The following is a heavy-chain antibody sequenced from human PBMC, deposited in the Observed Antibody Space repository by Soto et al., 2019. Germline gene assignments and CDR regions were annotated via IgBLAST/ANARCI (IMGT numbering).Heavy chain of an antibody. V-gene: IGHV4-34*01. J-gene: IGHJ4*02. CDR1: GGSFSGYY. CDR3: ARGFYSSSWYSYDYYFDY. D-gene: IGHD6-13*01. CDR2: INHSGST. Sequence: SETLSLTCAVYGGSFSGYYWSWIRQPPGKGLEWIGEINHSGSTNYNPSLKSRVTISVDTSKNQFSLKLSSVTAADTAVYYCARGFYSSSWYSYDYYFDYWGQGTLVTVSS.